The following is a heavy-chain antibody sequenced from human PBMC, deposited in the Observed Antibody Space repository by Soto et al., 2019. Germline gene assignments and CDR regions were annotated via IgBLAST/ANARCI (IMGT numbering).Heavy chain of an antibody. CDR3: TARSYDFWSGYYTPDY. J-gene: IGHJ4*02. CDR1: GFTFNDAW. Sequence: GGSLRLSCAASGFTFNDAWMNWVRQAPGKGLEWVGRIKSKTDGGTTDYAAPVKGRFTISRDDSKNTLFLQMNSLKTEDTAVYYCTARSYDFWSGYYTPDYWGQGTLVTVSS. V-gene: IGHV3-15*07. CDR2: IKSKTDGGTT. D-gene: IGHD3-3*01.